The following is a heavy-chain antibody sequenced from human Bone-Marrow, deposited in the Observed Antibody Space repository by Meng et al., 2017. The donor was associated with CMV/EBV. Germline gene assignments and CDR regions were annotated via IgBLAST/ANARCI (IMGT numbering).Heavy chain of an antibody. V-gene: IGHV3-9*01. D-gene: IGHD1-26*01. CDR1: GFTFDDYA. Sequence: SLKISCAASGFTFDDYAMHWVRQAPGKGLEWVSGISWNSGSIGYADSVKGRFTISRDNAKNSLYLQMNSLRAEDTALYYCAKDWGRAAGATDYYGMAVWGQGNTVNVSS. CDR2: ISWNSGSI. CDR3: AKDWGRAAGATDYYGMAV. J-gene: IGHJ6*02.